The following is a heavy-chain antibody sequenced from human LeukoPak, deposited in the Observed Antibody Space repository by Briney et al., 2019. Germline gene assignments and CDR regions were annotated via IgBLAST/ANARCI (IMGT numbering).Heavy chain of an antibody. J-gene: IGHJ6*02. CDR1: GGSISSSSYY. D-gene: IGHD1-26*01. V-gene: IGHV4-39*01. CDR3: ARHPSGSYLGPYYYYGMDV. Sequence: SETLSLTCTVSGGSISSSSYYWGWIRQPPGKGLEWIGSIYYSGSTYYNPSLKSRVTICVDTSKNQFSLKLSSVTAADTAVYYCARHPSGSYLGPYYYYGMDVWGQGTTVTVSS. CDR2: IYYSGST.